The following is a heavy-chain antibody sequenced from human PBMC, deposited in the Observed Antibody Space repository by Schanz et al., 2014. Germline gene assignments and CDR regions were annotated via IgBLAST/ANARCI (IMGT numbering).Heavy chain of an antibody. CDR2: ISYDGSTK. CDR3: ARDAVTSVLTPGFYY. V-gene: IGHV3-30-3*01. J-gene: IGHJ4*02. D-gene: IGHD4-17*01. Sequence: QVQLLESGGGVVQPGRSLRLSCAVSGFTFGGYALHWVRQAPGKGLEWVAVISYDGSTKYYADSVKGRFTISRDNAKKSLYLRMNSLRAEDTAVYYCARDAVTSVLTPGFYYWGQGTLXTVSS. CDR1: GFTFGGYA.